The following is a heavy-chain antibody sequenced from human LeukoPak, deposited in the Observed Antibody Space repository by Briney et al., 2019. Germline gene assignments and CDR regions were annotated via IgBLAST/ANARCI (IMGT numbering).Heavy chain of an antibody. J-gene: IGHJ4*02. D-gene: IGHD5-24*01. Sequence: SETLSLTCAVYGGSFSGYYWSWIRQPPGKGLEWIGEINHSGSTNYNPSLKSRVTISVDTSKNQFSLKLSSVTAADTAVYYCARDRGWLQVVDFDYWGQGTLVTVSS. CDR3: ARDRGWLQVVDFDY. CDR2: INHSGST. CDR1: GGSFSGYY. V-gene: IGHV4-34*01.